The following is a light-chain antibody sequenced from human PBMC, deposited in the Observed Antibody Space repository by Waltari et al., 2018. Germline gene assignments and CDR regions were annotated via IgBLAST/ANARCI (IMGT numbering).Light chain of an antibody. CDR1: SSNLGATLDNIGAGYD. Sequence: QSVLTQPPSLSGAPGQRVAISCVGSSSNLGATLDNIGAGYDVHCYQQLPGAAPRLLIGRNNHRPAGVPDRFSGSKSGTSASLAIAGLRPEDEAEYFCQSYDTSLGGWIFGGGTKLTVL. CDR3: QSYDTSLGGWI. J-gene: IGLJ2*01. V-gene: IGLV1-40*01. CDR2: RNN.